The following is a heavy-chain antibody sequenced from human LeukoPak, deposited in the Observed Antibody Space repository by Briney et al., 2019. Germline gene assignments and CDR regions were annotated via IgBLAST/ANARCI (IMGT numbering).Heavy chain of an antibody. J-gene: IGHJ5*02. D-gene: IGHD3-10*01. CDR3: ARIRFGDEYWFDP. V-gene: IGHV4-34*01. Sequence: SETLSLTRAVYGGSFSGYYWSWIRQPPGKGLEWIGEINHSGSTNYNPSLKGRVTISVDTSKNQFSLKLSSVTAADTAVYYCARIRFGDEYWFDPWGQGTLVTVSS. CDR2: INHSGST. CDR1: GGSFSGYY.